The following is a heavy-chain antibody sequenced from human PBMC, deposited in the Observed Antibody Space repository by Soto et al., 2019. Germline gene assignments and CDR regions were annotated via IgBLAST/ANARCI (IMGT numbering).Heavy chain of an antibody. Sequence: ASVKVSCKASGYTFTGYYMHWVRQAPGQGLEWMGWINPNSGGTNYAQKFQGWVTMTRDTSISTAYMELSRLRSDDTAVYYCARDQSYGFSYYGMDVWGQGTTVTVSS. CDR2: INPNSGGT. J-gene: IGHJ6*02. V-gene: IGHV1-2*04. CDR1: GYTFTGYY. CDR3: ARDQSYGFSYYGMDV. D-gene: IGHD5-18*01.